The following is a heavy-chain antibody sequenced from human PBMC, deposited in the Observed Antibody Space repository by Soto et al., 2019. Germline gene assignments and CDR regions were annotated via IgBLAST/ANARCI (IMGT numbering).Heavy chain of an antibody. D-gene: IGHD2-15*01. CDR3: AKHKLRGYYYGMDV. CDR1: GFTFSSYA. J-gene: IGHJ6*02. Sequence: GGSLRLSCAASGFTFSSYAMSWVRQAPGKGLEWVSAISGSGGSTYYADSVKGRFTISRDNSKNTLYLQMNSLRAEDTAVYYCAKHKLRGYYYGMDVWAQGTTVTVSS. CDR2: ISGSGGST. V-gene: IGHV3-23*01.